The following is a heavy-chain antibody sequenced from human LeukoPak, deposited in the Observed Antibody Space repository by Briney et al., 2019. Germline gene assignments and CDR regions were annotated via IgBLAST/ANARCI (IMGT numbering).Heavy chain of an antibody. D-gene: IGHD1-20*01. CDR1: GGSISSSSYY. CDR2: IYYSGST. V-gene: IGHV4-39*07. J-gene: IGHJ6*03. Sequence: SETLSLTCTVSGGSISSSSYYWGWIRQPPGKGLEWIGSIYYSGSTYYNPSLKSRVTISVDTSKNQFSLKLSSVTAADTAVYYCARDITGTHMDVWGKGTAVTVSS. CDR3: ARDITGTHMDV.